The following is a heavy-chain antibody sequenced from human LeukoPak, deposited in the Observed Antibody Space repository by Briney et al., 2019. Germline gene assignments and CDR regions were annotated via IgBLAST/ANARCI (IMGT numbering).Heavy chain of an antibody. Sequence: GASVKVSCKASGYTFTSYGISWVRQAPGQGLEWMGWISAHNGNTNYAQKLQGRVTMTTDTSTSTAYMELRSLRSDDTAVYYCARGSGYSSSWYSGNWFDPWGQGTLVTVSS. CDR3: ARGSGYSSSWYSGNWFDP. D-gene: IGHD6-13*01. CDR2: ISAHNGNT. J-gene: IGHJ5*02. V-gene: IGHV1-18*01. CDR1: GYTFTSYG.